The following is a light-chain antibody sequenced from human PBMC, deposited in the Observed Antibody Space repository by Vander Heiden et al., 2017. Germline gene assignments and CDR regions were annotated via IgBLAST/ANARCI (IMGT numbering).Light chain of an antibody. CDR3: QVWDDSSEHSV. CDR1: NIVRQS. V-gene: IGLV3-21*02. J-gene: IGLJ3*02. Sequence: SYVLTQPVSVAVAPIQTATSVVGGINIVRQSVNWYQQKAGQAPVVVVYDDSVRPSAIPARFSGSNSGNTATLTISRVEAGEEADYFCQVWDDSSEHSVFGGGTKLTVL. CDR2: DDS.